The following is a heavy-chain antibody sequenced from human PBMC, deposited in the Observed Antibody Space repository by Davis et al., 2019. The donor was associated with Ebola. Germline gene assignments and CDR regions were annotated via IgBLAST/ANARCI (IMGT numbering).Heavy chain of an antibody. CDR2: ISDSSTTI. CDR3: ATDRNWDFDY. V-gene: IGHV3-48*02. D-gene: IGHD7-27*01. J-gene: IGHJ4*02. CDR1: GVTFSSYS. Sequence: WGSLTLSCAASGVTFSSYSMNWVRQAPGKGLEWVSYISDSSTTIYYAGSVKGRFTISRDNAKNSLHLQMNSLIDEDTAVYYCATDRNWDFDYRGQGTLVTVSS.